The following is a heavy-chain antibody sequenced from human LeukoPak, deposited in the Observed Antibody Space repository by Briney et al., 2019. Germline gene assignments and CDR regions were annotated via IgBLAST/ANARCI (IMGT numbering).Heavy chain of an antibody. J-gene: IGHJ4*02. V-gene: IGHV4-59*11. CDR1: GGSISSHY. Sequence: PSETLSLTCTVSGGSISSHYWSWIRQPPGKGLERIGYIYYSGSTNYNPSLKSRVTISVDTSKNQFSLKLSSVTAADTAVYYCARLSPGTAASLDYWGQGTLVTVSS. D-gene: IGHD2-2*01. CDR2: IYYSGST. CDR3: ARLSPGTAASLDY.